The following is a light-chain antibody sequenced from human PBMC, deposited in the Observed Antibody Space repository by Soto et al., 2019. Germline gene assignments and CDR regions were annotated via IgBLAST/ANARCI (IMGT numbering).Light chain of an antibody. CDR3: QPLFIYPPT. Sequence: IQLHQSPSSLSASVGDSVPLTCRASQGIINYLAWYPTKPGKAPKLLIYGASTLQSGVPSRFGGSGSRTDGTLTVGSLQPEEGATDYGQPLFIYPPTVGPGTKVDLK. V-gene: IGKV1-9*01. J-gene: IGKJ3*01. CDR2: GAS. CDR1: QGIINY.